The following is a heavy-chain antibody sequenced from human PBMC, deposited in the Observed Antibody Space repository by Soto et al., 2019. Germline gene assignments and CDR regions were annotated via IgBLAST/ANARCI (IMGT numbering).Heavy chain of an antibody. J-gene: IGHJ4*02. CDR3: ARDISYYDSSGYYFDY. CDR1: GYTFTSYG. CDR2: ISAYNGNT. Sequence: ASVKVSCKASGYTFTSYGISWVRQAPGQGLEWMGWISAYNGNTNYAQKLQGRVTMTTDTSTSTAYMELRSLRSDDTAVYYCARDISYYDSSGYYFDYWGQGTLVTSPQ. D-gene: IGHD3-22*01. V-gene: IGHV1-18*01.